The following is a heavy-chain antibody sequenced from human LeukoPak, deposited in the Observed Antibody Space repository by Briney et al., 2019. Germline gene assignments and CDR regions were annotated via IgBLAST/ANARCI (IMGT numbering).Heavy chain of an antibody. CDR1: GFTFRSYS. J-gene: IGHJ6*02. D-gene: IGHD2-15*01. CDR3: AKDPLHGATVRGPYAMGV. Sequence: GGSLRLSCAASGFTFRSYSMNWIRQAPGKGLEWISSIIVNSAHTHYADSVEGRFTISSDNSKSTLFLQMNSLRAEDTALYFCAKDPLHGATVRGPYAMGVWRQGTTVIVSS. CDR2: IIVNSAHT. V-gene: IGHV3-23*01.